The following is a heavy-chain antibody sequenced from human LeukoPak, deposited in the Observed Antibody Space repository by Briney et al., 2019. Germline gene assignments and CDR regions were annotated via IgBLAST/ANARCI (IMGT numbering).Heavy chain of an antibody. D-gene: IGHD3-16*01. J-gene: IGHJ6*02. V-gene: IGHV3-23*01. CDR3: AKFSGVQYDRSPNYEYYYAMDV. Sequence: GGSLRLSCAASGFTFSSYAMSWVRQAPGKGLEWVSGTSGSGASTYDADSVRGRFTISRDNSKNTLYLQMNSLRGEDTAVYYCAKFSGVQYDRSPNYEYYYAMDVWGQGTTVTVSS. CDR2: TSGSGAST. CDR1: GFTFSSYA.